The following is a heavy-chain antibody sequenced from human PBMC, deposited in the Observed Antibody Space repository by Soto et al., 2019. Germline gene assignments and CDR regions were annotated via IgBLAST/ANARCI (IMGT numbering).Heavy chain of an antibody. Sequence: SETLSLTCTVSAGSISSRSYYWGWIRQPPGKGLEWIGSIYYSGSTYYNTSLKSRVTISVDTSQNPFSLKLSSVSSADTAVYYCASGGELLNTYYYGMDVWGQGTTVTVSS. D-gene: IGHD3-10*01. J-gene: IGHJ6*02. CDR2: IYYSGST. CDR3: ASGGELLNTYYYGMDV. V-gene: IGHV4-39*01. CDR1: AGSISSRSYY.